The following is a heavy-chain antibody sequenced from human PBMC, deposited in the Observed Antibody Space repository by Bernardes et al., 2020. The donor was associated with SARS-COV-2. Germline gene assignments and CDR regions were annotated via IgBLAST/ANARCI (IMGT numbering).Heavy chain of an antibody. Sequence: SETLSLTCTVSGGSISSGGYYWSWNRQHPGKGLEWIGYTYYSGSTYYNPSLKSRVTITVDTSKNQFPLKLSSVTAADTAVYYCARDPSITIFGVVGAFAIWGQGTMVTVSS. CDR3: ARDPSITIFGVVGAFAI. CDR1: GGSISSGGYY. V-gene: IGHV4-31*03. CDR2: TYYSGST. J-gene: IGHJ3*02. D-gene: IGHD3-3*01.